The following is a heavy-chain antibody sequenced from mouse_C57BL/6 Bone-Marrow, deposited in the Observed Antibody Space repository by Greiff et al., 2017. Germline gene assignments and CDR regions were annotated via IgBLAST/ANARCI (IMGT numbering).Heavy chain of an antibody. CDR1: GFSLTSYG. V-gene: IGHV2-9*01. CDR3: AKHRYYGSSYWYFDV. J-gene: IGHJ1*03. CDR2: IWGGGST. Sequence: VQVVESGPGLVAPSQSLSITCTVSGFSLTSYGVDWVRQPPGKGLEWLGVIWGGGSTNYNSALMSSLSISKDNSKSQVFLKMNSLQTDDTAMYYWAKHRYYGSSYWYFDVWGTGTTVTVSS. D-gene: IGHD1-1*01.